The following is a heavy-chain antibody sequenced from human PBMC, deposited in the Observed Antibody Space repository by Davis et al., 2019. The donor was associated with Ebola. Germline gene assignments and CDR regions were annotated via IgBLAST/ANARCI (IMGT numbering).Heavy chain of an antibody. Sequence: GESLKISCKASGYSFTSYWIGWVRQMPGKGLEWMGIIYPSDSDTKYSPSFQGQVTIAADKSISTAYLQWSSLKASDTAMYYCARLGARRAVAALDYWGQGTLVTVSS. J-gene: IGHJ4*02. V-gene: IGHV5-51*01. CDR2: IYPSDSDT. D-gene: IGHD6-19*01. CDR1: GYSFTSYW. CDR3: ARLGARRAVAALDY.